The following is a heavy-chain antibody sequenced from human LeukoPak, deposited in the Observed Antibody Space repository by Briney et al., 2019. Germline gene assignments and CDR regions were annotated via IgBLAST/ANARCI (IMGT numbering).Heavy chain of an antibody. CDR1: GLSFGNYW. J-gene: IGHJ5*02. Sequence: GGSLRLSCVASGLSFGNYWMDWVRQAPGKGLEWVGNIKQDGSEKFYVDSVKGRFTISRDNAKNSLYLDMNSLRVEDTAIYYCTRDFDPWGQGTLVTVSS. CDR3: TRDFDP. CDR2: IKQDGSEK. V-gene: IGHV3-7*01.